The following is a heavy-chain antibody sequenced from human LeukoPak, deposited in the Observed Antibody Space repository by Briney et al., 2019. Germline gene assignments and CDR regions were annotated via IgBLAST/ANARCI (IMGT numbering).Heavy chain of an antibody. D-gene: IGHD3-22*01. V-gene: IGHV1-18*01. J-gene: IGHJ4*02. CDR2: ISAYNGNT. Sequence: VSVKVSCKASGYTFTSYGISLVRQAPGQGLEWMGWISAYNGNTNYAQKLQGRVTMTTDTSTSTAYMELRSLRSDDTAVYYCARMSVTMIVDPSDYWGQGTLVTVSS. CDR1: GYTFTSYG. CDR3: ARMSVTMIVDPSDY.